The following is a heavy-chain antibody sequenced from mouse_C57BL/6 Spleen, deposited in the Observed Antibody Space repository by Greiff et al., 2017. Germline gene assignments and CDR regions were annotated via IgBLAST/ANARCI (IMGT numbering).Heavy chain of an antibody. CDR1: GFTFSSYT. J-gene: IGHJ1*03. V-gene: IGHV5-9*01. CDR2: ISGGGGNT. D-gene: IGHD1-1*01. CDR3: ARHNYGSSFDV. Sequence: EVKVVESGGGLVKPGGSLKLSCAASGFTFSSYTMSWVRQTPEKRLEWVATISGGGGNTYYPDSVKGRFTISRDNAKNTLYLQMSSLRSEDTALYYCARHNYGSSFDVWGTGTTVTVSS.